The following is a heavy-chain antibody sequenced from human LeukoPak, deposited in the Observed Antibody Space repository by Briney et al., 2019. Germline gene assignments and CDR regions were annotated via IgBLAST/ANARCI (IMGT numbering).Heavy chain of an antibody. D-gene: IGHD1-26*01. Sequence: GGSLRLSCAASGFTFSSYSMNWVRQAPGKGLEWVSYISSSSSTIYYADSVKGRFTISRDNAKNSLYLQMNSLRAEDTAVYYCARVPKWELQNYFDYWGQGTLVTVSS. CDR3: ARVPKWELQNYFDY. CDR1: GFTFSSYS. J-gene: IGHJ4*02. V-gene: IGHV3-48*04. CDR2: ISSSSSTI.